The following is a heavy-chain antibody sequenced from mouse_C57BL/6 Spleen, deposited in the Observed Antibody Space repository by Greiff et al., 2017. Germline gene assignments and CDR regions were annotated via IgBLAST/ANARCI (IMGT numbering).Heavy chain of an antibody. CDR2: ISYDGSN. D-gene: IGHD2-3*01. CDR3: ARESYDGYYREGSGFFAY. Sequence: EVKLMESGPGLVKPSQSLSLTCSVTGYSITSGYYWNWIRQFPGNKLEWMGYISYDGSNNYNPSLKNRISITRDTSKNQFFLKLNSVTTEDTATYYCARESYDGYYREGSGFFAYWGQGTLVTVSA. V-gene: IGHV3-6*01. J-gene: IGHJ3*01. CDR1: GYSITSGYY.